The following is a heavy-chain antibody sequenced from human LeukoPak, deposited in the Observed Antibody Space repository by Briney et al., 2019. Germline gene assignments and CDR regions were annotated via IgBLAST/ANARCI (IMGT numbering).Heavy chain of an antibody. CDR1: GYTFTSYD. CDR2: MNPNSGNT. J-gene: IGHJ4*02. V-gene: IGHV1-8*01. Sequence: ASVKVSCKASGYTFTSYDINWVRQATGQGLEWMGWMNPNSGNTGYAQKFQGRVTMTRNTSISTAYMELSSLRSEDTAAYYCAMLGSAAAGIVDYWGQGTLVTVSS. CDR3: AMLGSAAAGIVDY. D-gene: IGHD6-13*01.